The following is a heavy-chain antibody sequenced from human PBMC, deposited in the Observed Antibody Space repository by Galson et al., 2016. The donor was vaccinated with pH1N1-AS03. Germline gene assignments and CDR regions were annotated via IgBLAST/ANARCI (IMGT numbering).Heavy chain of an antibody. CDR1: GFTFINAW. Sequence: SLRLSCAASGFTFINAWMNWVRQAPGKGLEWVGRIKSNPDGATSDYASPVKGRFFISRDESKNTMFLRMHNLKTRDTAVYSGASEAPCRGYPNWFDPWDQGTLVTVSS. V-gene: IGHV3-15*01. CDR3: ASEAPCRGYPNWFDP. CDR2: IKSNPDGATS. D-gene: IGHD5-12*01. J-gene: IGHJ5*02.